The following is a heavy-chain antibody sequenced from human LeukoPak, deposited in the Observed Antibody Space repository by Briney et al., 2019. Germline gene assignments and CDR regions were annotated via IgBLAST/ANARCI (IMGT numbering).Heavy chain of an antibody. Sequence: GASVKVSCKASGYIFTSYDINWVRQATGQGLEWMGWMNPNSGNTGYAQKFQGRVTMTRNTSISTAYMELSSLRSEDTAVYYCARDSSGWYWTWFDPWGQGTLVTVSS. CDR2: MNPNSGNT. CDR1: GYIFTSYD. CDR3: ARDSSGWYWTWFDP. D-gene: IGHD6-19*01. J-gene: IGHJ5*02. V-gene: IGHV1-8*01.